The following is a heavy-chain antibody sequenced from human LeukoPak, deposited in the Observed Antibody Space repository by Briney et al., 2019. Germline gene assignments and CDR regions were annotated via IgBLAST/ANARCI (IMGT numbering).Heavy chain of an antibody. D-gene: IGHD4-17*01. CDR3: ARGPTTVTTYYNRFDFDY. CDR2: INSSGGST. Sequence: ASVKVSCKASGYTFTSYYMHWVRQAPGQGLEWMGIINSSGGSTSYAQKFQGRVTMTRDTSTSTVYMELSSLRSEDTAVYYCARGPTTVTTYYNRFDFDYWGQGTLVTVSS. J-gene: IGHJ4*02. CDR1: GYTFTSYY. V-gene: IGHV1-46*01.